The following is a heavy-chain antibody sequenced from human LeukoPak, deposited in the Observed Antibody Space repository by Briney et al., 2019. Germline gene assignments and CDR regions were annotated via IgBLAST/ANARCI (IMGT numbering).Heavy chain of an antibody. CDR3: ASRPRDAAALDY. J-gene: IGHJ4*02. D-gene: IGHD6-13*01. CDR1: GFTVSGVY. V-gene: IGHV3-53*01. CDR2: IYSDDST. Sequence: GGSLRLSCVASGFTVSGVYMSWVRQAPGQGLDWVSVIYSDDSTYYADSVKGRFTISRDNFKNTLNLQTNSLRAEDTAVYYCASRPRDAAALDYWGQGTLVTVSS.